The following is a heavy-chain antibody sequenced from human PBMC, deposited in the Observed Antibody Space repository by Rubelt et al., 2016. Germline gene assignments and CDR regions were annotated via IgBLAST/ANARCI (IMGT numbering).Heavy chain of an antibody. D-gene: IGHD3-10*01. Sequence: EWVSYICSTITSGYYADSVKGRFNISRDNSKNTLYLQMNSLRAEDTAVYYCAKDRVAGSGSYPGGFDPWGQGTLVTVSS. J-gene: IGHJ5*02. CDR2: ICSTITSG. CDR3: AKDRVAGSGSYPGGFDP. V-gene: IGHV3-48*01.